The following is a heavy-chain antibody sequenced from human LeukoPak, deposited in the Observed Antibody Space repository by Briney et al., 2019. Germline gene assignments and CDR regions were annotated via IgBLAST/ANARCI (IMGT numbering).Heavy chain of an antibody. J-gene: IGHJ4*02. Sequence: AGTLRLSWAASGFTFRSYAMHGVRQAPGKGLEWVAVISYDGSNKYYADSVKGRFTISRDNSKNTLYLQMNSLRAEDTAVYYCARESYGGNFPLGYWGQGTLVTVSS. CDR3: ARESYGGNFPLGY. V-gene: IGHV3-30-3*01. CDR2: ISYDGSNK. CDR1: GFTFRSYA. D-gene: IGHD4-23*01.